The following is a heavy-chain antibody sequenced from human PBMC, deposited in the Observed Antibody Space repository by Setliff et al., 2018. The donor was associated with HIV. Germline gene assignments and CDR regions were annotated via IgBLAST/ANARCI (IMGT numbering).Heavy chain of an antibody. D-gene: IGHD1-1*01. J-gene: IGHJ1*01. CDR2: VHHTGYL. V-gene: IGHV4-34*01. CDR1: GGPLTDHY. CDR3: ARETSVTPVGLDH. Sequence: SETLSLTCAVHGGPLTDHYWNWIRQSPGKGLEWIAEVHHTGYLNYNPSLKSRVTISIDTSKKQFSLKLNSVTAVDTAVYYCARETSVTPVGLDHWGQGTLVTVSS.